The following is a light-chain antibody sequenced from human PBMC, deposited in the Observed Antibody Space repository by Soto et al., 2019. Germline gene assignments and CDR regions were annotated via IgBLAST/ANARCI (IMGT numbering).Light chain of an antibody. CDR3: QQYGSSPPT. Sequence: EMVLTQSPCTLSLSPWERATLSCRASQSVSSSYLAWYQQKPGQAPRLLIYGASSRATGIPDRFSGSGSGTDFTLTISRLEPEDFAVYYCQQYGSSPPTLGQGTKVDIK. V-gene: IGKV3-20*01. CDR1: QSVSSSY. J-gene: IGKJ1*01. CDR2: GAS.